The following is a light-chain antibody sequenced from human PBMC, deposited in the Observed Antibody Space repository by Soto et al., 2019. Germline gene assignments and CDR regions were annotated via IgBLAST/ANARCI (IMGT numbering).Light chain of an antibody. CDR3: SSYTSSSTWV. V-gene: IGLV2-14*01. CDR1: SSDVGGYNY. Sequence: QSALTQPASVSGSPGQSITISCTGTSSDVGGYNYVSWCQQHPGKAPKLMIYEVSNRPSGVSNRFSGSKSGNTASLTISGLQAEDETDCYCSSYTSSSTWVFGGGTKLTVL. CDR2: EVS. J-gene: IGLJ3*02.